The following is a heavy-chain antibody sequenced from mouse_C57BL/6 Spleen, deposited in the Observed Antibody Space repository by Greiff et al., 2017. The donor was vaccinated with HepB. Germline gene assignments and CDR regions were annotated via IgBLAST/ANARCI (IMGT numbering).Heavy chain of an antibody. J-gene: IGHJ4*01. CDR3: ASPDYYGSRGAMDY. CDR2: ISNGGGST. Sequence: EVKVVESGGGLVQPGGSLKLSCAASGFTFSDYYMYWVRQTPEKRLEWVAYISNGGGSTYYPDTVKGRFTISRDNAKNTLYLQMSRLKSEDTAMYYCASPDYYGSRGAMDYWGQGTSVTVSS. CDR1: GFTFSDYY. V-gene: IGHV5-12*01. D-gene: IGHD1-1*01.